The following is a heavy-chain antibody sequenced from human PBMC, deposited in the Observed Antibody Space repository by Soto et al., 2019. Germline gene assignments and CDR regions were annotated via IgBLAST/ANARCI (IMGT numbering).Heavy chain of an antibody. CDR1: GFTFSSYS. Sequence: PGGSLRLSCAASGFTFSSYSTNWVRQAPGKGLEWVSSISSSSSYIYYADSVKGRFTISRDNAKNSLYLQMNSLRAEDTAVYYCARDRYCSSTSCPPRYWGQGTLVTVSS. CDR2: ISSSSSYI. V-gene: IGHV3-21*01. J-gene: IGHJ4*02. D-gene: IGHD2-2*01. CDR3: ARDRYCSSTSCPPRY.